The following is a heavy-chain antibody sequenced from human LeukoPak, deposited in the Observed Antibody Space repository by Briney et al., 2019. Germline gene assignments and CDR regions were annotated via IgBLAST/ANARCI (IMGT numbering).Heavy chain of an antibody. D-gene: IGHD6-19*01. CDR2: IYYSGST. CDR1: GGSISSSSYY. V-gene: IGHV4-39*01. J-gene: IGHJ4*02. CDR3: ARPSTAVAGTWAGYFDY. Sequence: SETLSLTCTVSGGSISSSSYYWGWIRQPPGKGLEWIGSIYYSGSTYYNPSLKSRVTISVDTSKNQFSLKLSSVTAADTAVYYCARPSTAVAGTWAGYFDYWGQGTLVTVSS.